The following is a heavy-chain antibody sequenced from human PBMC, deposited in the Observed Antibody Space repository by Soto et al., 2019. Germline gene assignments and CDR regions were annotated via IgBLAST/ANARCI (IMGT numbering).Heavy chain of an antibody. Sequence: GGSLRLSCAASGFTFSSYGMHWVRQAPGKGLEWVAVIWYDGSNKYYADSVKGRFTISRDNSKNTLYLQMNSLRAEDTAVYYCARDSGSGSYYTWYFDYWGQGTLVTVSS. V-gene: IGHV3-33*01. CDR2: IWYDGSNK. J-gene: IGHJ4*02. CDR1: GFTFSSYG. D-gene: IGHD3-10*01. CDR3: ARDSGSGSYYTWYFDY.